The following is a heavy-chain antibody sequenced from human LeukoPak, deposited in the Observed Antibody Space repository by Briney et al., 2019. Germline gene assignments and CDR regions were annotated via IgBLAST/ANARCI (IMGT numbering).Heavy chain of an antibody. CDR2: ISSSSSTI. V-gene: IGHV3-48*01. CDR1: GFTFSSYT. Sequence: GGSLRLSCAASGFTFSSYTMSWVRQAPGKGLEWVSYISSSSSTIYYADSVKGRFTISRDNAKNSLYLQMNSLRAEDTAVYYCAREVFGYNFDAFDIWGQGTMVTVSS. J-gene: IGHJ3*02. CDR3: AREVFGYNFDAFDI. D-gene: IGHD5-24*01.